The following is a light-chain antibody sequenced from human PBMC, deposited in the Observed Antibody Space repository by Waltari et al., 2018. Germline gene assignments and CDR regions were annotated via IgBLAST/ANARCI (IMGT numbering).Light chain of an antibody. J-gene: IGKJ5*01. CDR2: YAS. CDR1: QSVSSY. Sequence: EIVLTQSPATLSLSPGERATLSCRASQSVSSYLAWYQQKPGQAPRLLIYYASNRATGIPARFSCSGSGTDFTLTISSLEPEDFAVYYCQQRSNWPLITFGQGTRLEIK. CDR3: QQRSNWPLIT. V-gene: IGKV3-11*01.